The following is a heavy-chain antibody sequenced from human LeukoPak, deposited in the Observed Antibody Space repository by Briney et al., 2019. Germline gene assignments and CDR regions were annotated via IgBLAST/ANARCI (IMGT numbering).Heavy chain of an antibody. J-gene: IGHJ4*02. CDR1: GGSISSYY. Sequence: SETLSLTCTVSGGSISSYYWSWIRQPPGKGLEWIGYIYYSGSTNYSPSLKSRVTISVDTSKNQFSLKLSSVTAADTAVYYCGGGYSYGYVDYWGQGTLVTVSS. V-gene: IGHV4-59*01. CDR2: IYYSGST. CDR3: GGGYSYGYVDY. D-gene: IGHD5-18*01.